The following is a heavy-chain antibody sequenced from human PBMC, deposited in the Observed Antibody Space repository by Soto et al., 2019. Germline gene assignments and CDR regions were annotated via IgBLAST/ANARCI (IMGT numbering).Heavy chain of an antibody. D-gene: IGHD3-3*01. V-gene: IGHV3-30*18. CDR3: AKDLAYYDFWSAMMN. CDR2: ISYDGSNK. J-gene: IGHJ4*02. CDR1: GFTFSSYG. Sequence: GGSLRLSCAASGFTFSSYGMHWVRQAPGKGLEWVAVISYDGSNKYYADSVKGRFTISRDNSKNTLYLQMNSLRAEDTAVYYCAKDLAYYDFWSAMMNWGQGTLVNISS.